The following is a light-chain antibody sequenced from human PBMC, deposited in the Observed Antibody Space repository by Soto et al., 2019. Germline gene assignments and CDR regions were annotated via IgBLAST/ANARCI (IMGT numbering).Light chain of an antibody. CDR2: DAY. CDR1: QSFRGL. Sequence: EVVLTQSPVTLSLSPGERATLSCRASQSFRGLLAWYQQKPGQAPRLLIYDAYNRATGIPPRFSGSGSGTDFTLTISSLEPEDYAVYYCQQRHMWPITFGQGTRLESK. J-gene: IGKJ5*01. V-gene: IGKV3-11*01. CDR3: QQRHMWPIT.